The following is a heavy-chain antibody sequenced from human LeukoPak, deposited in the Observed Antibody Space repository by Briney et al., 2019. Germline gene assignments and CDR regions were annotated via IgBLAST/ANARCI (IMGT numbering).Heavy chain of an antibody. CDR1: GLTFSSFW. CDR2: INQDGSEE. CDR3: ARASGVNSDCVECADY. D-gene: IGHD4-23*01. J-gene: IGHJ4*02. V-gene: IGHV3-7*05. Sequence: GGSLRLSCAVSGLTFSSFWMGWVRQAPGKGLEWVANINQDGSEEYYVDSVKGRFTISRDNAKHSLYLQMNSLRAEDTAVYFCARASGVNSDCVECADYWGQGTLVTVSS.